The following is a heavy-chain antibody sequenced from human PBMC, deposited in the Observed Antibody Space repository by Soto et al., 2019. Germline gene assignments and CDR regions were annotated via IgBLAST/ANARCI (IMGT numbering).Heavy chain of an antibody. D-gene: IGHD3-22*01. J-gene: IGHJ4*02. CDR1: GGSISSYY. V-gene: IGHV4-59*13. Sequence: PSETLSLTCKVSGGSISSYYWSWIRQPPGKGLEWIGYIYYSGTTNYNPSLKSRVTMSVDTSKNQFSLKLSSVTAADTAVYYCARTYDSSFEFDYWGQGNLVTVSS. CDR2: IYYSGTT. CDR3: ARTYDSSFEFDY.